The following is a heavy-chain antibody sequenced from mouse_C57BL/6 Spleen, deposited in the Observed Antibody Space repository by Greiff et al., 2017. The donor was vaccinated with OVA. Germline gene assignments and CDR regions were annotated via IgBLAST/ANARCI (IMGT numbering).Heavy chain of an antibody. V-gene: IGHV8-8*01. CDR1: GFSLSTFGLG. D-gene: IGHD1-1*01. CDR3: ARINYYGSRVYYAMDY. J-gene: IGHJ4*01. Sequence: QVTLKVSGPGILQPSQTLSLTCSFSGFSLSTFGLGVGWIRQPSGKGLEWLAHIWWDDDKYYNPALKSRLTISKDTSKNQVFLKIANVDTADTATYYCARINYYGSRVYYAMDYWGQGTSVTVSS. CDR2: IWWDDDK.